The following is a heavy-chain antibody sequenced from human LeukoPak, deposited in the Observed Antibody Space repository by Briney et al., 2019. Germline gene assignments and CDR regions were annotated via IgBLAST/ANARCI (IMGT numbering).Heavy chain of an antibody. V-gene: IGHV4-30-2*01. CDR2: IYHSGST. D-gene: IGHD5-24*01. Sequence: PSETLSLTCTVSGGSISSGGYYWSWIRQPPGKGLEWIGYIYHSGSTYYNPSLKSRVTISVDRSKNQFSLKLSSVTAADTAVYYCARASWGMATISFDYWGQGTLVTVSS. CDR3: ARASWGMATISFDY. CDR1: GGSISSGGYY. J-gene: IGHJ4*02.